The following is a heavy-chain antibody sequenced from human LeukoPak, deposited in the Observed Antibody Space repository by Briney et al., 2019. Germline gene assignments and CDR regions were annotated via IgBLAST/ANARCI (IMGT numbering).Heavy chain of an antibody. J-gene: IGHJ5*02. D-gene: IGHD3-3*01. V-gene: IGHV1-69*13. CDR3: AKGSDYDYWSEQTLNWFDP. Sequence: ASVKVSCKASGGTFSSYAISWVRQAPGQGLEWMGGIIPIFGTANYAQKFQGRVTITADESTSTAYMELSSLRSEDTAVYYCAKGSDYDYWSEQTLNWFDPWGQGTLVTVSS. CDR2: IIPIFGTA. CDR1: GGTFSSYA.